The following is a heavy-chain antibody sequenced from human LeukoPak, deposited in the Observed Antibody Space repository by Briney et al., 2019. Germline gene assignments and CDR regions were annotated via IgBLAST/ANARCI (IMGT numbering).Heavy chain of an antibody. J-gene: IGHJ4*02. CDR2: KYYSGST. CDR1: GVSINTCCYY. D-gene: IGHD3-16*01. Sequence: SETLSLTCDVSGVSINTCCYYWTWIRQPPGKGLEWIGYKYYSGSTRYNSSLRSRLTISLASSKNQFSLRLTSVTAADTAVYYCARGRSYVFDFDSWGPGTLVIVSS. V-gene: IGHV4-61*01. CDR3: ARGRSYVFDFDS.